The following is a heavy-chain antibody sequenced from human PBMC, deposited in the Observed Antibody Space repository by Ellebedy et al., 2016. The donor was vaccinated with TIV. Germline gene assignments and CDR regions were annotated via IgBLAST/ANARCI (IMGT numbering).Heavy chain of an antibody. J-gene: IGHJ4*02. CDR1: GYTFTSYD. D-gene: IGHD3-10*01. Sequence: AASVKVSCKASGYTFTSYDINWVRQPTGQGLEWIGWMNPNSGNTGYAQKFQGRVTITRNTSISTAYMELSSLRSEDTAVYYCARSMVRGVPFPDYWGQGTLVTVSS. CDR2: MNPNSGNT. CDR3: ARSMVRGVPFPDY. V-gene: IGHV1-8*03.